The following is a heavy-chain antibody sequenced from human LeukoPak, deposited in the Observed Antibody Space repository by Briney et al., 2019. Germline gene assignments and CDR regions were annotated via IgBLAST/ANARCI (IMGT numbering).Heavy chain of an antibody. D-gene: IGHD3-22*01. CDR3: ARAKRDYYDNSGYESYYNFMDV. CDR2: LYRNGDT. J-gene: IGHJ6*03. Sequence: SETLSLTCTVSGGSISTDCYWGWVRQPPGNGLEWIGALYRNGDTYYNPSLESRVTISLDPSKNQFSLRLNSVTAADTAIYYCARAKRDYYDNSGYESYYNFMDVWGKGTTVTVSS. CDR1: GGSISTDCY. V-gene: IGHV4-38-2*02.